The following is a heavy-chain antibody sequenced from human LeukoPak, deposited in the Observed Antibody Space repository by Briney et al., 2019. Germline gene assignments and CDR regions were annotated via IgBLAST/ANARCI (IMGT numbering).Heavy chain of an antibody. CDR2: ISGSGGST. Sequence: GGSLRLSCAASGFTFSSYAMSWVRQAPGKGLEWVSTISGSGGSTYYADSVKGRLTISRDNSKSTLYPQMNSLRAEDTAVYYCSLSGYSSSWYSGDAFDIWGQGTMVTVSS. CDR1: GFTFSSYA. CDR3: SLSGYSSSWYSGDAFDI. V-gene: IGHV3-23*01. D-gene: IGHD6-13*01. J-gene: IGHJ3*02.